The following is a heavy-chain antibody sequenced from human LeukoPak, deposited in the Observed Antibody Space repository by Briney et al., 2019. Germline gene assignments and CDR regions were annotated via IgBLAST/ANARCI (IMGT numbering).Heavy chain of an antibody. CDR2: IYHSGST. V-gene: IGHV4-30-2*01. D-gene: IGHD2-2*01. CDR3: ASSSTGEGYYYYGMDV. CDR1: GGSISSGGYS. J-gene: IGHJ6*02. Sequence: SETLSLTCAVSGGSISSGGYSWSWIRQPPGKGLEWIGYIYHSGSTYYNPSLKSRVTISVDRSKNRFSLKLSSVTAADTAVYYCASSSTGEGYYYYGMDVWGQGTTVTVSS.